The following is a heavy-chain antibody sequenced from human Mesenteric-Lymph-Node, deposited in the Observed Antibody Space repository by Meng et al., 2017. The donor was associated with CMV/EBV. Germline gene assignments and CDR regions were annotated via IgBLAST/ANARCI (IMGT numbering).Heavy chain of an antibody. J-gene: IGHJ1*01. CDR3: ARGPAATLAAEYFQH. V-gene: IGHV1-2*02. D-gene: IGHD2-2*01. CDR2: INPNTGGT. Sequence: ASVKVSCKASGYTFTGYYVHWVRQAPGQGLEWMGWINPNTGGTNYAQKFQDRVTMTRDTSISTAYMELRRLRSDDTAVYYCARGPAATLAAEYFQHWGQGTLVTVSS. CDR1: GYTFTGYY.